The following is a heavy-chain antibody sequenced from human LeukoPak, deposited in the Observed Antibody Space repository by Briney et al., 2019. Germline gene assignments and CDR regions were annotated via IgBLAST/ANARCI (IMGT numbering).Heavy chain of an antibody. CDR3: ANGADFWSGYYRDSWFDP. CDR2: ISGRGGST. Sequence: PGGSLRLSCAASGFTFSTYAMSWVRQAPGKGLEWVSAISGRGGSTYYADSVKGRFTISRDNSKDTLYLHMNSLRAEDTAIYYCANGADFWSGYYRDSWFDPWGQGTLVTVSS. V-gene: IGHV3-23*01. D-gene: IGHD3-3*01. CDR1: GFTFSTYA. J-gene: IGHJ5*02.